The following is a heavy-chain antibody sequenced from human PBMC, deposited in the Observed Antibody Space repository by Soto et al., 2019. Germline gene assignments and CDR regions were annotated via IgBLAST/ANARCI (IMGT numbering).Heavy chain of an antibody. Sequence: SETLSLTCTVSGGSISSGYYYWSWIRQPPGKGLEWIGYIYYSGSTYYNPSLKSRVTISVDTSKNQFSLKLSSVTAADTAVYYCAREVLLWFGARMFDPWGQGTLVTVSS. CDR1: GGSISSGYYY. V-gene: IGHV4-30-4*01. J-gene: IGHJ5*02. CDR3: AREVLLWFGARMFDP. D-gene: IGHD3-10*01. CDR2: IYYSGST.